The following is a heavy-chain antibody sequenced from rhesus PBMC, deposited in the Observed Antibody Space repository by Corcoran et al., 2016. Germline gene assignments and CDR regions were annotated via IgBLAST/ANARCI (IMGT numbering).Heavy chain of an antibody. D-gene: IGHD4-23*01. V-gene: IGHV4-122*02. Sequence: QVQLQESGPGLVKPSETLSLTCAVSGGSISSGYYSWSWIRQPPGKGLEWIGYITYSGSTSYNPYLKSRVTISRDTSKNQFSLKLSSVTAADTAVYYCARGTLIQYSDYWGQGVLVTVSS. CDR3: ARGTLIQYSDY. CDR2: ITYSGST. J-gene: IGHJ4*01. CDR1: GGSISSGYYS.